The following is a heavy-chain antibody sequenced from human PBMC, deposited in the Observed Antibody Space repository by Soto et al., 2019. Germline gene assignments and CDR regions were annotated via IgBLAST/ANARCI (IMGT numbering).Heavy chain of an antibody. CDR2: IYYSGST. D-gene: IGHD5-12*01. V-gene: IGHV4-39*01. CDR3: ARQGDGYNYDYYGMDV. J-gene: IGHJ6*02. CDR1: GGSISSSSYY. Sequence: SETLSLTCTVSGGSISSSSYYWGWIRQPPGRGLEWIGSIYYSGSTYYNPSLKSRVTISVDTSKNQFSLKLSSVTAADTAVYYCARQGDGYNYDYYGMDVWGQGTTVTVSS.